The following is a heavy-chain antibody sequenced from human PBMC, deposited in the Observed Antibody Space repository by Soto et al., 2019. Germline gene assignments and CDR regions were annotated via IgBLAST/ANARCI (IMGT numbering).Heavy chain of an antibody. D-gene: IGHD3-22*01. CDR3: ARDTDYYDSSGYYYPSALFDY. CDR2: IIPIFGTA. J-gene: IGHJ4*02. CDR1: GGTFSSYA. V-gene: IGHV1-69*01. Sequence: QVQLVQSGAEVKKPGSSVKVSCKASGGTFSSYAISWVRQAPGQGLEWMGGIIPIFGTANYAQKFQGRVMITADESTSTAYMELSSLRSEDTAVYYCARDTDYYDSSGYYYPSALFDYWGQGTLVTVSS.